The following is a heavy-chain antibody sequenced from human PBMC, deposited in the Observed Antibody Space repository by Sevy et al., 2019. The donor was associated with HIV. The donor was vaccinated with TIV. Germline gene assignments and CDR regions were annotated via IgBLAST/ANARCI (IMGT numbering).Heavy chain of an antibody. V-gene: IGHV3-33*01. CDR3: AREGIAVAGIGYYFDY. D-gene: IGHD6-19*01. CDR2: IWNDRGNK. J-gene: IGHJ4*02. CDR1: GFTFSRYG. Sequence: GGSLRLSCAASGFTFSRYGMHWVRQAPGKGLEWVAVIWNDRGNKHYADSVKGRFSISRDNSKNTLYLQMNSLRAEDTAVYYCAREGIAVAGIGYYFDYWGQGTLVTVSS.